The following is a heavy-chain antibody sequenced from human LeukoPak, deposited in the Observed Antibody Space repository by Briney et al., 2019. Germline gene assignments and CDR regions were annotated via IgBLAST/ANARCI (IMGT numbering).Heavy chain of an antibody. V-gene: IGHV4-61*02. Sequence: SETLSLTCTVSGGSISSGDYSWSWIRQPAGKGLEWIGRIYTSGSTNYNPSLKSRVTISVDTSKNQFSLKLSSVTAADTAVYYCARYDIVATINAFDIWGQGTMVTVSS. CDR3: ARYDIVATINAFDI. D-gene: IGHD5-12*01. J-gene: IGHJ3*02. CDR1: GGSISSGDYS. CDR2: IYTSGST.